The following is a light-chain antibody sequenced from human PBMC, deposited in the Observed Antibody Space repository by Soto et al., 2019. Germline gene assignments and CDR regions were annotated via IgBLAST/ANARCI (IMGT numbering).Light chain of an antibody. CDR1: QTISSW. CDR3: QHYNSYSEA. V-gene: IGKV1-5*03. J-gene: IGKJ1*01. CDR2: KAP. Sequence: DIQMTQSPSTLSGSVGDRVTITCRARQTISSWLAWYQQKPGKAPKLLIYKAPTLKSGVPSRFSGSGSGTEFTLTIRSLQPDDFATYYCQHYNSYSEAFGQGTKVELK.